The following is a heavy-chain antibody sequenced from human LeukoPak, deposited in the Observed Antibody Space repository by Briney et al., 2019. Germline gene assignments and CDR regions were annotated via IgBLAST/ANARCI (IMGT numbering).Heavy chain of an antibody. J-gene: IGHJ6*02. CDR3: AKQSNDFWDGYSAPPGFGMDV. CDR1: GFTFTSYV. D-gene: IGHD3-3*01. CDR2: ISASAGST. V-gene: IGHV3-23*01. Sequence: PGGSLRLSCAASGFTFTSYVVNWVRQAPGKGLEWVSGISASAGSTKYADFVKGRFTISRDNSKNTLYLQMNSLRAEDTAVYYCAKQSNDFWDGYSAPPGFGMDVWGQGITVTVSS.